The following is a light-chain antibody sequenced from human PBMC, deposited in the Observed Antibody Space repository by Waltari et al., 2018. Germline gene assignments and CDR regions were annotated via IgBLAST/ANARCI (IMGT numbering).Light chain of an antibody. CDR2: AAS. Sequence: DLQMTQSPSSLSASVGDRVTITCRASQSISRYLNWYQQKPGKAPKLLIYAASSLQSGVPSRFSGSGSGTDFTLTISSLQPEDFATYYCQQSYSTPTFGGGTKVEIK. CDR1: QSISRY. J-gene: IGKJ4*01. V-gene: IGKV1-39*01. CDR3: QQSYSTPT.